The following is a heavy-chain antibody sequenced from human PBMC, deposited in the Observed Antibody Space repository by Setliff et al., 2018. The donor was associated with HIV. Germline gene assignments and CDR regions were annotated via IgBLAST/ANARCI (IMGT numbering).Heavy chain of an antibody. CDR1: SASISSSGYY. D-gene: IGHD3-10*01. V-gene: IGHV4-39*07. CDR3: ARRGSGFFHYYYYMDV. CDR2: INHSGST. Sequence: SETLSLTCTVSSASISSSGYYWGWIRQPPGKGLEWIGEINHSGSTNYNPSLKSRVTISVDTSKNQFSLKLSSVTAADTAVYYCARRGSGFFHYYYYMDVWGKGTTVTVSS. J-gene: IGHJ6*03.